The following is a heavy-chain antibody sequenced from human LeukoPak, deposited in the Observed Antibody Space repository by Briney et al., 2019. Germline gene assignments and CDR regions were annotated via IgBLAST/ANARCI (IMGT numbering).Heavy chain of an antibody. J-gene: IGHJ4*02. CDR1: GFTFSSYG. V-gene: IGHV3-30*02. Sequence: PGGSLRLSCAASGFTFSSYGMHWVRQAPGKGLEWVTFIRYDGNIQYYTDSVKGRFTISRDNSKNTLYLEMNSVRAEDTAVYYCAKDIGSYYDYWGQGILVTVSS. CDR3: AKDIGSYYDY. CDR2: IRYDGNIQ. D-gene: IGHD3-10*01.